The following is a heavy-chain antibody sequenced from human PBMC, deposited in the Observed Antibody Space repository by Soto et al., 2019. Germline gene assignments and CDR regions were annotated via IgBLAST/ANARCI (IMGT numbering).Heavy chain of an antibody. CDR2: IYYSGST. D-gene: IGHD3-10*01. V-gene: IGHV4-59*01. CDR1: GGSISSYY. Sequence: SETLSLTCTVSGGSISSYYCSWIRQPPGKGLEWIGYIYYSGSTNYNPSLKSRVTISVDTSKNQFSLKLSSVTAADTAVYYCASWITMVRGVIQGWFDPWGQGTLVTVSS. CDR3: ASWITMVRGVIQGWFDP. J-gene: IGHJ5*02.